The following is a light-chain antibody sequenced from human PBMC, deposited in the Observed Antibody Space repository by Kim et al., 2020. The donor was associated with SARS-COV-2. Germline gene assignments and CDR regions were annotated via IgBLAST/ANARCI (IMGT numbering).Light chain of an antibody. CDR1: QSISSTY. CDR3: QQFIPSPPGWT. Sequence: EFVLTQSPGTLSLSPGERATLSCRASQSISSTYLVWYRQKPGQAPRVLIHAASSRATGIPDRFSGSGSGTDFTLTISRLEPEDSAVYYCQQFIPSPPGWTFGQGTKVDIK. J-gene: IGKJ1*01. CDR2: AAS. V-gene: IGKV3-20*01.